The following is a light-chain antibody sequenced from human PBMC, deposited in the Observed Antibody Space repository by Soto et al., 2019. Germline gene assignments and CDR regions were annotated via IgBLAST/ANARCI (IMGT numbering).Light chain of an antibody. J-gene: IGKJ2*01. Sequence: EIVLTQSPGTLSLSPGERATLSCRASQSVRSNHLAWYQQKPGQAPRLLIYDASSRATGIPDRFSGSGSGTDFTLTISSLEPEDFAVYYCQQYGSSPRTFGRGTKVEI. CDR3: QQYGSSPRT. CDR2: DAS. V-gene: IGKV3-20*01. CDR1: QSVRSNH.